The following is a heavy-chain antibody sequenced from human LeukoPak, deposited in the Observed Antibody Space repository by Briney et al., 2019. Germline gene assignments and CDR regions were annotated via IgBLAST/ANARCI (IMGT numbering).Heavy chain of an antibody. CDR2: ILPSLGIA. V-gene: IGHV1-69*04. CDR3: ARDVNSSGYYLAHWYFDL. Sequence: ASVKLSCKASERTFSSYAISWVRQAPGQGLEWMGRILPSLGIANYAQKFQGRVTITADKSTSTAYMELSSLRSEDTAVYYCARDVNSSGYYLAHWYFDLWGRGTLVTVSS. CDR1: ERTFSSYA. D-gene: IGHD3-22*01. J-gene: IGHJ2*01.